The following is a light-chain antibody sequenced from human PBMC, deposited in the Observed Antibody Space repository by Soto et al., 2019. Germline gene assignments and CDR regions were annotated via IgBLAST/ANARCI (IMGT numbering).Light chain of an antibody. Sequence: QAVVTQPPSVSGAPGQRVTISCTGNNSNLGAGYDVHWYQQLPGAAPKLVIFGNRNRPSGVPERFSGSKSGTSASLAISGLRSEDEADYYCAAWDDSLSGLVFGGGTKLTVL. J-gene: IGLJ3*02. CDR1: NSNLGAGYD. CDR2: GNR. V-gene: IGLV1-40*01. CDR3: AAWDDSLSGLV.